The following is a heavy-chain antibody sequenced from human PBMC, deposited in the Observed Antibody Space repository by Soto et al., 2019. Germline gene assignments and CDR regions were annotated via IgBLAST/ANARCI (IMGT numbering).Heavy chain of an antibody. D-gene: IGHD5-12*01. CDR1: GGSISSGGYY. CDR2: IYYSGST. V-gene: IGHV4-31*03. Sequence: PSETLSLTCTVSGGSISSGGYYWSWVRQHPGKGLEWIGYIYYSGSTYYNPSLKSRVTISVDTSKNQFSLKLSSVTAADTAVYYCARCRDGYNYVDYWGQGTLVTVSS. J-gene: IGHJ4*02. CDR3: ARCRDGYNYVDY.